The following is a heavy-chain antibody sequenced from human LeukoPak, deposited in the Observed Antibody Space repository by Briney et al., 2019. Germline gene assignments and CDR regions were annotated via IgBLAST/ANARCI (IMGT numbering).Heavy chain of an antibody. D-gene: IGHD6-6*01. CDR2: FDPEDGET. CDR1: GYTLTELS. Sequence: ASVKVSCKVSGYTLTELSMHWVRQAPGKGLEWMGGFDPEDGETIYAQKFQGRVTMTEDTSTDTAYMELSSLRSEDTAVYYCATGTIAARPSPYYYYYGMDVWGQGTTVTVSS. V-gene: IGHV1-24*01. J-gene: IGHJ6*02. CDR3: ATGTIAARPSPYYYYYGMDV.